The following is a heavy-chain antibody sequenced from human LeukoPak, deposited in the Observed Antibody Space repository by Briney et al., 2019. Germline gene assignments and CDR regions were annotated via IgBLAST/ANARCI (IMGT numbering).Heavy chain of an antibody. J-gene: IGHJ6*03. CDR3: ARAHSPYYYYYMDV. V-gene: IGHV4-38-2*01. Sequence: SETLSLTCAVSGYSIGSGYYWGWIRQPPGKGLEWIGSIFYSGSTYYTPSLKSRVTISVDTSKNQFSLRLSSVTAADTAVYYCARAHSPYYYYYMDVWGKGTTVTVSS. D-gene: IGHD4-11*01. CDR2: IFYSGST. CDR1: GYSIGSGYY.